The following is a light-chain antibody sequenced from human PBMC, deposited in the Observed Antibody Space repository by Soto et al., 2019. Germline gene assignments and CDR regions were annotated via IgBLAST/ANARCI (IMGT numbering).Light chain of an antibody. Sequence: EIVLTQSPGTLSLSPGERATLSCRASQSVSSSHLAWCQQKPGQAPRLLIYGASTRATGIPDRFSGSGSGTDFTLTISRLEPEDFAVYYCQQYGTSPTWTFGQGTKVEIK. CDR3: QQYGTSPTWT. CDR2: GAS. V-gene: IGKV3-20*01. J-gene: IGKJ1*01. CDR1: QSVSSSH.